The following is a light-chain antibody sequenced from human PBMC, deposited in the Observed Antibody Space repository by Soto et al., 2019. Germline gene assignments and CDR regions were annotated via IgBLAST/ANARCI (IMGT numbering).Light chain of an antibody. J-gene: IGKJ1*01. Sequence: DIQMTQSPSTLSASVGDRVTITCRASQSISNWLAWYQQKPGKAPKLLIYKASSLESGVPSRFSGSGSGTEFTLTISSLQPDDFATYYCQQYSIFSRTFGQGTKVEIK. CDR3: QQYSIFSRT. V-gene: IGKV1-5*03. CDR1: QSISNW. CDR2: KAS.